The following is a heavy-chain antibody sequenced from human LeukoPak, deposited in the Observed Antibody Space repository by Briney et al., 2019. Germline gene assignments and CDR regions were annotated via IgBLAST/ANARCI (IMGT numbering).Heavy chain of an antibody. Sequence: PSETLSLTCTVSGGSISSYYWSWIRQPPGKGLEWIGYIYYSGSTNYNPSLKSRATISVDTSKNQFSLKLSSVTAADTAVYYCARDRDYYDSSGFFNWYFDLWGRGTLVTVSS. CDR2: IYYSGST. V-gene: IGHV4-59*01. D-gene: IGHD3-22*01. J-gene: IGHJ2*01. CDR3: ARDRDYYDSSGFFNWYFDL. CDR1: GGSISSYY.